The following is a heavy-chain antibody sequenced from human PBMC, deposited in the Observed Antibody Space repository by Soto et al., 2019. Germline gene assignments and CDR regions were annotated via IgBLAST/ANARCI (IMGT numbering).Heavy chain of an antibody. Sequence: PGGSLRLSCAASGFTFSSYGMHWVRQAPGKGLEWVAVISYDGSNKYYADSVKGRFTISRDNSKNTLYLQMNSLRAEDTAVYYCAKLTTPPLHYYYGMDVWGQGNTVTVLL. D-gene: IGHD4-17*01. CDR2: ISYDGSNK. CDR1: GFTFSSYG. CDR3: AKLTTPPLHYYYGMDV. J-gene: IGHJ6*02. V-gene: IGHV3-30*18.